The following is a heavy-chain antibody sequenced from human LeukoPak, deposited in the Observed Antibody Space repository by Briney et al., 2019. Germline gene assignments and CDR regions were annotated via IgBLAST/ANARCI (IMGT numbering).Heavy chain of an antibody. D-gene: IGHD2-15*01. CDR3: ARVAEGRDYYMDG. CDR1: GYTVTTYY. V-gene: IGHV1-2*02. J-gene: IGHJ6*03. CDR2: INPNRGGT. Sequence: ASVKASCTASGYTVTTYYMHSVRQSPGQGLKGRGWINPNRGGTNYAQKFQGRVTMTRDTSTSTVYMELSSLRSEDTGVYYCARVAEGRDYYMDGWGKGTTVTVSS.